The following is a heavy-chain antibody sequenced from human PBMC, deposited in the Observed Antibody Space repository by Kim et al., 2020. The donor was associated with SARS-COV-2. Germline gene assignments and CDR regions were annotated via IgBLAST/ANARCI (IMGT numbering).Heavy chain of an antibody. CDR3: AKDLGYGDPLAVFDI. CDR1: GFNFGKFA. D-gene: IGHD5-18*01. V-gene: IGHV3-23*01. Sequence: GGSLRLSCAASGFNFGKFAMNWVRQAPGKGPEWVSVISGSGINTYYAASVKGRFTISRDNDQNTLHLQMNNMRAEDTAMYYCAKDLGYGDPLAVFDIWGQGTMVTVSS. J-gene: IGHJ3*02. CDR2: ISGSGINT.